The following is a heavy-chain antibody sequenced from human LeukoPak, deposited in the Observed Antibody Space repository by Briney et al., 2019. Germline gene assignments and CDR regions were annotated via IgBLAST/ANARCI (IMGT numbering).Heavy chain of an antibody. J-gene: IGHJ4*02. V-gene: IGHV3-23*01. CDR2: ISASGGST. D-gene: IGHD1-26*01. CDR3: AKDQTWESPHYLDS. CDR1: GFTFSSSA. Sequence: PGGSLRLSCAASGFTFSSSAMSWVRQVPGKGLEWVSGISASGGSTSYADSVRGRFTISRDNSKNTLDVQMNSLRDEDTAVYYCAKDQTWESPHYLDSWGQGTLVTVSS.